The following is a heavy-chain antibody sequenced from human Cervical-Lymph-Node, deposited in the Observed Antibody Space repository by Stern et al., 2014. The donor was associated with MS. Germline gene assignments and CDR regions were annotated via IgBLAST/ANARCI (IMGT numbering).Heavy chain of an antibody. CDR2: LHASGAT. Sequence: QLQLQESGPGLVKPSQTLSLTCTVSGGSISSGTSYWSWIRQPAGGGLEWIGRLHASGATYYNPSLKSRVPISGDTSKNQFSLNLSSVTAADTAVYYCARGHWELLGNNFFDYWGQGTLVTVSS. D-gene: IGHD1-26*01. CDR3: ARGHWELLGNNFFDY. V-gene: IGHV4-61*02. CDR1: GGSISSGTSY. J-gene: IGHJ4*02.